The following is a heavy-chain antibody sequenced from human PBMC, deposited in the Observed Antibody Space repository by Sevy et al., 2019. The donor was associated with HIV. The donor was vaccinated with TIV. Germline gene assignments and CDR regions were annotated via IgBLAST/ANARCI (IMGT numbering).Heavy chain of an antibody. V-gene: IGHV4-30-4*01. D-gene: IGHD6-19*01. CDR2: TFFSQST. CDR3: ARGAAVAGHFYFDY. Sequence: LRLSCTVSGGSISSDDYYWSWIRQPPGKGLEWIGYTFFSQSTYYNPSLKSRFVISVDTSKNQYSLRLASVTAADTAVYYCARGAAVAGHFYFDYWGQGTLVTVSS. J-gene: IGHJ4*02. CDR1: GGSISSDDYY.